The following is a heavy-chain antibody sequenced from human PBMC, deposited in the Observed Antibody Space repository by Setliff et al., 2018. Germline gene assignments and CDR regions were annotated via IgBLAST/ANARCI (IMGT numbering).Heavy chain of an antibody. CDR2: ISSSGSTI. CDR1: GFTFSSYE. V-gene: IGHV3-48*03. CDR3: ARDRRPFNWGGNDAFDI. D-gene: IGHD7-27*01. J-gene: IGHJ3*02. Sequence: PGGSLRLSCAASGFTFSSYEMNWVRQAPGKGLEWVSYISSSGSTIYYADSVKSRFTISRDNAKKSLYLQMNSLRAEDTAVYYCARDRRPFNWGGNDAFDIWGQGTMVTVSS.